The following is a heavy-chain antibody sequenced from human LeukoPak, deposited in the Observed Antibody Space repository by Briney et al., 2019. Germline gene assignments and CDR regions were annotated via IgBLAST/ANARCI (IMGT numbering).Heavy chain of an antibody. J-gene: IGHJ4*02. CDR1: GFIFSDYE. D-gene: IGHD6-13*01. CDR2: ISSSGSPR. V-gene: IGHV3-48*03. Sequence: PGGSLRLSCAASGFIFSDYEMNWVRQAPGKGLEWVSYISSSGSPRHYADSVKGRFTISRDNAKNSLYLQMNSLRAEDTAVYYCARVGQQLADYWGQGTLVTVSS. CDR3: ARVGQQLADY.